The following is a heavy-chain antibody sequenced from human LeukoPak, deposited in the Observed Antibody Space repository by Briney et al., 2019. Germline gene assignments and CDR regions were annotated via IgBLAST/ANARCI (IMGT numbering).Heavy chain of an antibody. CDR2: IYHSGST. CDR3: ARDQGTYYYDSSGYYVDAFDI. J-gene: IGHJ3*02. D-gene: IGHD3-22*01. Sequence: SETLSLTCTVSGYSISSGYYWGWIRQPPGKGLEWIGSIYHSGSTHYNPSLKSRVTISVDTSKNQFSLKLSSVTAADTAVYYCARDQGTYYYDSSGYYVDAFDIWGQGTMVTVSS. CDR1: GYSISSGYY. V-gene: IGHV4-38-2*02.